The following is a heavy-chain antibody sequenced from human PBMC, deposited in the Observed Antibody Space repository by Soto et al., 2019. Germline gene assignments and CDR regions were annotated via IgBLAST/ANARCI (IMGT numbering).Heavy chain of an antibody. D-gene: IGHD3-3*01. CDR1: GGSISSGGYY. Sequence: PSETLSLTCTVSGGSISSGGYYWSWIRQHPGKGLEWIGYIYYSGSTYYNPSLKSRVTISVDTSKNQFSLKLSSVTAADTAVYYCARVGITIFGVVITHYFDYWGQGTLVTVSS. J-gene: IGHJ4*02. V-gene: IGHV4-31*03. CDR2: IYYSGST. CDR3: ARVGITIFGVVITHYFDY.